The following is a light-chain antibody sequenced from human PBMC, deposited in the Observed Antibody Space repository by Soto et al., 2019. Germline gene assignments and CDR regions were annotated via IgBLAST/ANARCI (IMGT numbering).Light chain of an antibody. CDR3: SSYTTSSTYVL. J-gene: IGLJ2*01. V-gene: IGLV2-14*03. CDR2: DVN. Sequence: QSVLTQPASVSGSPGQSITISCTGTSSDVGRYNYVSWYQQHPGKAPKLIIYDVNNRPSGVSNRFSGSKSGNTASLTISGLQAEDEADYHCSSYTTSSTYVLFGGGTKLTVL. CDR1: SSDVGRYNY.